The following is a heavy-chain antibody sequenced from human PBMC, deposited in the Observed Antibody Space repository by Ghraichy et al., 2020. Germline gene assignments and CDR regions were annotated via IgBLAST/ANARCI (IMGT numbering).Heavy chain of an antibody. CDR1: GFIFSSYW. CDR2: IEQDGSEK. Sequence: GGSLRLSCAASGFIFSSYWMSWVRQAPGKGLEWVANIEQDGSEKYNVDSVKGRFTISRDNARNSLYLQMNSLRADDTAVYYCASLIRGYGYLVDYWGQGTLVTVSS. J-gene: IGHJ4*02. CDR3: ASLIRGYGYLVDY. D-gene: IGHD5-18*01. V-gene: IGHV3-7*01.